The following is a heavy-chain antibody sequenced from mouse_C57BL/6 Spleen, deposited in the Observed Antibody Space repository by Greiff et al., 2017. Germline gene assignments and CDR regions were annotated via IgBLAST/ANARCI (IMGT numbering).Heavy chain of an antibody. Sequence: EVKLVESGGDLVKPGGSLKLSCAASGFTFSSYGMSWVRQTPDKRLEWVATICSGGSYTYYPASVKGRFTISRDNAKNTLYLQMRSLKSEDTAVNYCARQGCSRAMDYWGQGTSVTVSS. D-gene: IGHD3-3*01. CDR2: ICSGGSYT. CDR3: ARQGCSRAMDY. J-gene: IGHJ4*01. V-gene: IGHV5-6*01. CDR1: GFTFSSYG.